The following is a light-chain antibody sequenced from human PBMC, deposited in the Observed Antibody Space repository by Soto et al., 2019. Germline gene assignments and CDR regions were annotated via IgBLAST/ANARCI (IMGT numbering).Light chain of an antibody. CDR1: QSVSSY. J-gene: IGKJ2*01. Sequence: EIVLTQSPATLSLSPGERATLSCRASQSVSSYLAWYQQKPGQAPRLLIYDASNRATGIPARFSGSGSGTDFTLTISTLEPEDFATYYCQQYNSYSGTFGQGTKLEIK. V-gene: IGKV3-11*01. CDR3: QQYNSYSGT. CDR2: DAS.